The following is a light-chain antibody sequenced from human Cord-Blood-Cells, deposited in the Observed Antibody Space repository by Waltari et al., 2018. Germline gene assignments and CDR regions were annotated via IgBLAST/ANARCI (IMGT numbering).Light chain of an antibody. CDR3: QSYDSSLSEGV. CDR1: SSNIGAGYD. V-gene: IGLV1-40*01. J-gene: IGLJ3*02. CDR2: GNS. Sequence: QSVLTQPPSVSGAPGQRVTISCTGSSSNIGAGYDVHWYQQLPGTAPKLLIYGNSNRPSVVPDRFSGSKSGTSASLAITGLQAEDEADYYCQSYDSSLSEGVFGGGTKLTVL.